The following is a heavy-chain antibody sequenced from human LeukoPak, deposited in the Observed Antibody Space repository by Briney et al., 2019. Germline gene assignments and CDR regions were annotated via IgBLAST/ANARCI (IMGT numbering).Heavy chain of an antibody. Sequence: ASVKVSCKASGYTFTSYYMHWVRQAPGQGLEWMGIINPSGGSTSYAQKFQGRVTITADESTSTAYMELSSLRSEDTAGYYCASISSGWRNYFDYWGQGTLVTVSS. J-gene: IGHJ4*02. CDR1: GYTFTSYY. V-gene: IGHV1-46*01. D-gene: IGHD6-19*01. CDR2: INPSGGST. CDR3: ASISSGWRNYFDY.